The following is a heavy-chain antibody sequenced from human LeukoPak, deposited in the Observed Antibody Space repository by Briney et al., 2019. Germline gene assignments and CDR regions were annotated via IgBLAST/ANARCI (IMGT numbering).Heavy chain of an antibody. V-gene: IGHV3-53*01. CDR3: TRQTDHYDYVWGSYY. D-gene: IGHD3-16*01. Sequence: PGGSLRLSCAASGFTVSSNYMSWVRQAPGKGLEWVSLIYSGGSTYYAGSVKGRFTISRDNSKNTLSLQMNSLKTEDTAVYYCTRQTDHYDYVWGSYYWGQGTLVTVSS. CDR1: GFTVSSNY. J-gene: IGHJ4*02. CDR2: IYSGGST.